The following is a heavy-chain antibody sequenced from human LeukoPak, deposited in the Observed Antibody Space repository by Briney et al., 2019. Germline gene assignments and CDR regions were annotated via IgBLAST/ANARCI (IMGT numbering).Heavy chain of an antibody. J-gene: IGHJ4*02. Sequence: PSETLSLTCSVSSGSISSNNYYWGWIRRPPGKGLEWIGYIYYSGSTYYNPSLKSRVTISVDTSKNQFSLKLSSVTAADTAVYYCARREDGRYTIDYWGQGTLVTVSS. CDR2: IYYSGST. V-gene: IGHV4-39*01. D-gene: IGHD5-24*01. CDR1: SGSISSNNYY. CDR3: ARREDGRYTIDY.